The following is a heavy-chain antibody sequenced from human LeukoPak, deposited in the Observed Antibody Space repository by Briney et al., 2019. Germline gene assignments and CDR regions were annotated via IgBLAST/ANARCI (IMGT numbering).Heavy chain of an antibody. CDR1: GGSFSGYY. CDR2: INHSGST. Sequence: PSETLSLTCAVYGGSFSGYYWSWIRQPPGKGLEWIGEINHSGSTNYNPSLKSRVTISVDTSKNQFSLKLSSLTAADTAVYYCARVDDFWSGFSALDYWGQGTLVTVSS. CDR3: ARVDDFWSGFSALDY. V-gene: IGHV4-34*01. J-gene: IGHJ4*02. D-gene: IGHD3-3*01.